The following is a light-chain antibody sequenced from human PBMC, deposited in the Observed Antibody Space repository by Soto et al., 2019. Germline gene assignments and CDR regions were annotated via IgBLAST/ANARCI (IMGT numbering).Light chain of an antibody. Sequence: DLQKTQSPSTLSASVGDRVTITCRASQSISSWLAWYQQKPGEAPKLLIYKASSLDSGVPSRFSGSGSGTEFTLTISSLQPDDFAAYYCQQYSVYSWTFGQGTKVDIK. V-gene: IGKV1-5*03. CDR2: KAS. CDR1: QSISSW. CDR3: QQYSVYSWT. J-gene: IGKJ1*01.